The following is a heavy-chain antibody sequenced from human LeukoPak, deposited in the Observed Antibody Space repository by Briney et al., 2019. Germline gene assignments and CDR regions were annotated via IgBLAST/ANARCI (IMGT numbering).Heavy chain of an antibody. J-gene: IGHJ3*02. CDR2: IYYSGST. V-gene: IGHV4-39*07. CDR3: ARYTVTTFFAFDI. Sequence: PSETLSLTCNVSGDSISRSRHFWAWIRQSPGRGLEWIGSIYYSGSTYYNPSLKSRVTISVDTSKNQFSLKLSSVTAADTAVYYCARYTVTTFFAFDIWGQGTMVTVSS. CDR1: GDSISRSRHF. D-gene: IGHD4-17*01.